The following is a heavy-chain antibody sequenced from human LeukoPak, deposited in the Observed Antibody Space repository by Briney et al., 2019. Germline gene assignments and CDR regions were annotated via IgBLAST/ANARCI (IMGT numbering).Heavy chain of an antibody. Sequence: ASVKVSCKASGYTFTNYGISWMRQAPGQGLEWMGWISAYNGNTNYAQKLQGRVTMTTDTSTSTAYMELRSLRSHDTAVYYCARDLFGSNWFDPWGQGTLVTVSS. CDR1: GYTFTNYG. CDR2: ISAYNGNT. J-gene: IGHJ5*02. CDR3: ARDLFGSNWFDP. V-gene: IGHV1-18*01. D-gene: IGHD3-10*02.